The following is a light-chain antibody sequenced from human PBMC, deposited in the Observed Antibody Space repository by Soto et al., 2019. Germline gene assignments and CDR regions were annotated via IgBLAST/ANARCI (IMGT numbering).Light chain of an antibody. CDR2: DNT. V-gene: IGLV1-51*01. J-gene: IGLJ3*02. Sequence: QSVLTQPPSMSAAPGQKVTISCSGGSSNIANNYVSWYQRLPGTAPKLLIYDNTKRPSGIPDRFSGSKSGSSATLGITGLQTGDEADYYCGTWDSSLSGVVFGGGTKLTVL. CDR1: SSNIANNY. CDR3: GTWDSSLSGVV.